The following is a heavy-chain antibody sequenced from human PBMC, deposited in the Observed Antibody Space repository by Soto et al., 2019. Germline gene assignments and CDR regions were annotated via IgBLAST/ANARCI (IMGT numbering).Heavy chain of an antibody. CDR2: ISGSGGST. CDR3: AKHAAMVNSDDY. CDR1: GFTFSSYA. Sequence: EVQLLESGGGLLQPGGSLRLSCSASGFTFSSYAMSWFRQAPGKGLEWVSAISGSGGSTYYADSVKGRLTISRDNSKNTLYLQMNSLRAEDTAVYYCAKHAAMVNSDDYWGQGTLVTVSS. V-gene: IGHV3-23*01. J-gene: IGHJ4*02. D-gene: IGHD5-18*01.